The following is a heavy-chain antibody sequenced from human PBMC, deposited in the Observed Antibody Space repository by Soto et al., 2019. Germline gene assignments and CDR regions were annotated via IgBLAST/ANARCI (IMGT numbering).Heavy chain of an antibody. J-gene: IGHJ6*03. CDR2: IIPILGIV. Sequence: SVKVSCKASGGTFSSYTISWVRQAPGQGLEWMGRIIPILGIVNYAQKFQGRVTITADKSTSTAYMELSSLRSEDTAVYYCAGADYDFWSGSQKPDYYYYYMDVWGKGTTVTVSS. CDR1: GGTFSSYT. CDR3: AGADYDFWSGSQKPDYYYYYMDV. D-gene: IGHD3-3*01. V-gene: IGHV1-69*02.